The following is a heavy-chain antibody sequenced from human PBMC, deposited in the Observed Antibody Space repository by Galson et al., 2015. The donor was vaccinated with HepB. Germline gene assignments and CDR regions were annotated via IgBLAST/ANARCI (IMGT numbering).Heavy chain of an antibody. CDR2: IYPGDSDT. D-gene: IGHD7-27*01. CDR1: GYSFTKYW. CDR3: ARQAGWGEIYYHMDV. V-gene: IGHV5-51*01. J-gene: IGHJ6*03. Sequence: QSGAEVKKPGESLKISCKASGYSFTKYWIGWVRQTPEKGLGWMGIIYPGDSDTRYSPSFQGQVSISADKSSSTVYLQWNSLKASDTAMYYCARQAGWGEIYYHMDVWGKGTTVTVS.